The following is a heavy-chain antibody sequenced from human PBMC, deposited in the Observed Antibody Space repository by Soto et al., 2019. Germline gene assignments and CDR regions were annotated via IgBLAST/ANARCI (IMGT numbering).Heavy chain of an antibody. CDR1: GGSISSYY. CDR2: IYYSGST. Sequence: SETLSLTCTVSGGSISSYYWSWIRQPPGKGLEWIGYIYYSGSTNYNPSLKSRVPISVDTSKNQFSLKLSSVTAADTAVYYCARSKSRYDYVWGSPPDAFDIWGQGTMVTVSS. V-gene: IGHV4-59*01. CDR3: ARSKSRYDYVWGSPPDAFDI. D-gene: IGHD3-16*01. J-gene: IGHJ3*02.